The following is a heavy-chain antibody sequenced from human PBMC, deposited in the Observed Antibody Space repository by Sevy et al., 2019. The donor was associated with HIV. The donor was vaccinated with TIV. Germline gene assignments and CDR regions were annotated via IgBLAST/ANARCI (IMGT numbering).Heavy chain of an antibody. V-gene: IGHV1-46*03. CDR2: INVSGGST. D-gene: IGHD3-22*01. J-gene: IGHJ4*02. Sequence: ASVKVTGKASGYTFTSYYIHWVRQAPGQGLEWMGMINVSGGSTNYAQKFRGRVTMTRDTSTSTVYMELSSLRSEDTAVYYCTRANFFDSSAYFMYYFDYWGQGTLVTVSS. CDR3: TRANFFDSSAYFMYYFDY. CDR1: GYTFTSYY.